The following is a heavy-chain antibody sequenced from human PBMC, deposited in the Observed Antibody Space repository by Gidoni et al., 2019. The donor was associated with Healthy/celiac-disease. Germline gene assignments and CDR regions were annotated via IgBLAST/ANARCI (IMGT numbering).Heavy chain of an antibody. V-gene: IGHV3-48*02. CDR3: AREAWFDP. J-gene: IGHJ5*02. CDR2: ISSSSSTI. CDR1: GFTFSSYS. Sequence: ELQLVESGGGLVQPGGSMRLYCAASGFTFSSYSMNWVRQAPGKGLEWVSYISSSSSTIYYADSVKGRFTISRDNDKNSLYRQMNILRDEDTAVYYCAREAWFDPWGQGTLVTVSS.